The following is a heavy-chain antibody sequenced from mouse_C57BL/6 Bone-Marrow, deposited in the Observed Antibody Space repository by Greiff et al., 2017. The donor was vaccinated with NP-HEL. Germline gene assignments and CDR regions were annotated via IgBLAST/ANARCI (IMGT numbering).Heavy chain of an antibody. D-gene: IGHD1-1*02. CDR2: ISYYGSN. Sequence: EVHLVESGPGLVKPSQSLSLTCSVTGYSITSGYYWNWIRQFPGNKLEWMGYISYYGSNNYNPSLKNRISLTRDQSKNQFFLKLNSVTTEDTATYYCARALLLYYFDYWGKGTTLTVSS. V-gene: IGHV3-6*01. J-gene: IGHJ2*01. CDR1: GYSITSGYY. CDR3: ARALLLYYFDY.